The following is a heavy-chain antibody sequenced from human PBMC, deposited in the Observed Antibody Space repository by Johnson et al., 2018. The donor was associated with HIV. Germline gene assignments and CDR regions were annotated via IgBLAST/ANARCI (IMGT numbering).Heavy chain of an antibody. CDR2: IYSGGST. J-gene: IGHJ3*02. Sequence: VQLVESGGGLVQPGGSLRLSCAASGFTVSSSYMSWVRQAPGKGLEWVSVIYSGGSTYYADSVKGRFTISRDNSKNTLYLQMNSLRAEDTAVYYCARDYHPRAKRSCFDIWGQGTMVTVSS. CDR1: GFTVSSSY. D-gene: IGHD3-10*01. V-gene: IGHV3-66*01. CDR3: ARDYHPRAKRSCFDI.